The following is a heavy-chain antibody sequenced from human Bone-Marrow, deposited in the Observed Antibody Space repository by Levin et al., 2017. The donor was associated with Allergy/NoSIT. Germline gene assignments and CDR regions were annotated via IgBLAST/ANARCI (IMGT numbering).Heavy chain of an antibody. Sequence: GWSLRLSCAASGFTFSSYGMHWVRQAPGKGLEWVAVISYDGSNKYYADSVKGRFTISRDNSKNTLYLQMNSLRAEDTAVYYCAKDRIYGDVDYWGQGTLVTVSS. J-gene: IGHJ4*02. V-gene: IGHV3-30*18. CDR1: GFTFSSYG. D-gene: IGHD4-17*01. CDR2: ISYDGSNK. CDR3: AKDRIYGDVDY.